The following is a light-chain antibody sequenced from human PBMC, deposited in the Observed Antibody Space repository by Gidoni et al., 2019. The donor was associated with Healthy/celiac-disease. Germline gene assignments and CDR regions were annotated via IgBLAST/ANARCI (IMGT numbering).Light chain of an antibody. CDR3: QQYNNWPPRT. CDR1: QSVSSN. J-gene: IGKJ2*02. CDR2: GAS. V-gene: IGKV3-15*01. Sequence: EIVMTQSPATLPVSPGESATLSCRASQSVSSNLAWYQQKPGQAPRLLIYGASTRATGIPARFSGSGSGTEFTLTISSLQSEDFAVYYCQQYNNWPPRTFGQGTKLEIK.